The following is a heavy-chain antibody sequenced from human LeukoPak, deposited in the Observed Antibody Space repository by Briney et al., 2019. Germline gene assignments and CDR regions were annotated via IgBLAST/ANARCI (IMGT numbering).Heavy chain of an antibody. J-gene: IGHJ4*02. CDR2: IYHSGST. CDR3: ARLILWSSEPPLHYDSSGYLEY. D-gene: IGHD3-22*01. CDR1: GYSISSGYY. V-gene: IGHV4-38-2*02. Sequence: SETLSLTCTVFGYSISSGYYWGWIRQPPGKGLEWIGSIYHSGSTYYNPSLKSRVTISVDTSKNQFSLKLSSVTAADTAVYYCARLILWSSEPPLHYDSSGYLEYWGQGTLVTVSS.